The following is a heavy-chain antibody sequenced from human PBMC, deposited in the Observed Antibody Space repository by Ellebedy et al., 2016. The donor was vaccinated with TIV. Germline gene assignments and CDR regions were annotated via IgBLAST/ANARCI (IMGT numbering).Heavy chain of an antibody. CDR1: GFTFSSYS. CDR2: ISSSSSTI. Sequence: GESLKIPCAASGFTFSSYSMNWVRQAPGKGLEWVSYISSSSSTIYSADSVKGRFTISRDNAKNSLYLQMNSLRDEDTAVYYCARSATRAAMAADAFDIWGQGTMVTVSS. V-gene: IGHV3-48*02. CDR3: ARSATRAAMAADAFDI. D-gene: IGHD5-18*01. J-gene: IGHJ3*02.